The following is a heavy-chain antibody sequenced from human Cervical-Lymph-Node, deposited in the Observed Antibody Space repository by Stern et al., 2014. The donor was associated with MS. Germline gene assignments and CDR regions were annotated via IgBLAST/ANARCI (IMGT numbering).Heavy chain of an antibody. J-gene: IGHJ4*02. V-gene: IGHV1-46*03. CDR1: GYTFTSYY. Sequence: QVQLVQSGAEVKKPGASVKVSCKASGYTFTSYYMHWVRQAPGQGLEWMGIINPSGGSTSYAQKFQGRVTMTSDTSTSTVYMELSSLRSEDTAVYYCARDGGVTQALGYWGQGTLVTVSS. D-gene: IGHD2-21*02. CDR2: INPSGGST. CDR3: ARDGGVTQALGY.